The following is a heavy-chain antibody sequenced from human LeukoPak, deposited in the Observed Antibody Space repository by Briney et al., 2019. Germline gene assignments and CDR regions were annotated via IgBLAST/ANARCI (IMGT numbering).Heavy chain of an antibody. D-gene: IGHD6-19*01. CDR3: TRDQYSSGSYVRFDP. J-gene: IGHJ5*02. V-gene: IGHV3-15*01. CDR2: IKSKGDGGTT. Sequence: GGSLRLSCAASGFIFSNAWMSWVRQAPGKGLEWVGRIKSKGDGGTTDYAAPVKGRFTISRDDSKNTLYLQMNSLKTEDTAVYYCTRDQYSSGSYVRFDPWGQGTLVTVSS. CDR1: GFIFSNAW.